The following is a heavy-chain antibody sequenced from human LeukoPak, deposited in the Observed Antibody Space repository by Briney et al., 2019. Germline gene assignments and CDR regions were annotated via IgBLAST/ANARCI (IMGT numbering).Heavy chain of an antibody. CDR3: ARLDRPPGYCSSTSCKTEYFQH. CDR1: GGSFSGYY. D-gene: IGHD2-2*01. V-gene: IGHV4-34*01. CDR2: INHSGST. J-gene: IGHJ1*01. Sequence: PSETLSLTCAVYGGSFSGYYWSWIRQPPGKGLEWIGEINHSGSTNYNPSLKSRVTISVDTSKNQFSLKLSSVTAADTAVYYCARLDRPPGYCSSTSCKTEYFQHWGQGTLVTVSS.